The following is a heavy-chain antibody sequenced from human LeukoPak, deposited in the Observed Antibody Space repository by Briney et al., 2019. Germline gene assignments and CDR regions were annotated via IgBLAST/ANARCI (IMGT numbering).Heavy chain of an antibody. CDR1: GGTFSSYA. Sequence: SVKVSCKASGGTFSSYAISWVRQAPGQGLEWMGRIIPILGIANYAQKFQGRVAITADKSTSTAYMELSSLRSEDTAVYYCARGYSGYDYGYDEFDYWGQGTLVTVSS. D-gene: IGHD5-12*01. CDR2: IIPILGIA. V-gene: IGHV1-69*04. J-gene: IGHJ4*02. CDR3: ARGYSGYDYGYDEFDY.